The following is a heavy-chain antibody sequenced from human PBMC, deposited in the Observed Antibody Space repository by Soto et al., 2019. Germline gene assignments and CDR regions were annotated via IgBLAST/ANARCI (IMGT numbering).Heavy chain of an antibody. D-gene: IGHD2-15*01. Sequence: SETLSLTCAVSSGSISSSNWWSWVRRPPGKGLEWIGEIYHSGSTNYNPSLKSRVTISVDKSKNQFSLKLSSVTAADTAVYYCAGGGGYSSGGSCDNWFDPWGQGTLVTVSS. CDR3: AGGGGYSSGGSCDNWFDP. J-gene: IGHJ5*02. V-gene: IGHV4-4*02. CDR2: IYHSGST. CDR1: SGSISSSNW.